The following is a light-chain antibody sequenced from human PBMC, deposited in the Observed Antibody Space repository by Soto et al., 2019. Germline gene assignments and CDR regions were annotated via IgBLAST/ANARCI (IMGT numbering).Light chain of an antibody. CDR1: QSISNR. J-gene: IGKJ1*01. Sequence: DIPMTQSPSTLSASVGDRVAITCRASQSISNRVAWYQQKPGKAPKYLIYDASSLEGGAPSQFSGSGSGTEFTLSISGLQPDDFATYYCQQYNSYPWTFGQGTKVEIK. CDR2: DAS. V-gene: IGKV1-5*01. CDR3: QQYNSYPWT.